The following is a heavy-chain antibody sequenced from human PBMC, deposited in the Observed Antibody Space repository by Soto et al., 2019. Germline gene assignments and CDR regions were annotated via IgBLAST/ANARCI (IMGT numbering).Heavy chain of an antibody. CDR3: ARVNLATVTDFDY. J-gene: IGHJ4*02. CDR2: INPSGGST. CDR1: GYTFTSYD. Sequence: ASVKVSCKASGYTFTSYDTHWVRQAPGQRLEWMGIINPSGGSTRYAQKFQGRVTMTRDTSTSTVYMELSSLRSEDTAVYYCARVNLATVTDFDYWGQGTLVTVSS. V-gene: IGHV1-46*03. D-gene: IGHD4-17*01.